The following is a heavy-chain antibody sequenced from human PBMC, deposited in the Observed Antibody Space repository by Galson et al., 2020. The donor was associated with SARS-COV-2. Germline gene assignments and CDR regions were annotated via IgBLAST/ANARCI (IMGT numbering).Heavy chain of an antibody. V-gene: IGHV1-46*01. Sequence: ASVKVSCKASGYSITSYFFHWVRQAPGQGLEWMGTINPRGGATNYAPKLQGRLTMTRDTSTSTVYMELRGLRFEDTAVYYCANNFWSGYFGMDVWGQGTTVIVSS. CDR3: ANNFWSGYFGMDV. CDR1: GYSITSYF. CDR2: INPRGGAT. D-gene: IGHD3-3*01. J-gene: IGHJ6*02.